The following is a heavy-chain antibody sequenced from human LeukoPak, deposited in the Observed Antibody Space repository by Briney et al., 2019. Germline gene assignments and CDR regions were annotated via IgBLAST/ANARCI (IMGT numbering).Heavy chain of an antibody. CDR3: AREVYSNYWFDP. Sequence: SETLSLTCTVSGGAISSGSYYWSWIRQPAGKGLEWIGRIYTSGSTNYNPSLKSRVTISVDTSKNQFSLKLSSVTAADTAVYYCAREVYSNYWFDPWGQGTLVTVSS. D-gene: IGHD4-11*01. J-gene: IGHJ5*02. CDR1: GGAISSGSYY. V-gene: IGHV4-61*02. CDR2: IYTSGST.